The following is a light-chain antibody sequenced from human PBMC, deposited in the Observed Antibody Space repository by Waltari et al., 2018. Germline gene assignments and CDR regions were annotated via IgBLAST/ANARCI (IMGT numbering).Light chain of an antibody. Sequence: DIVMTQSPDSLAVSLGERATINCKSSQSVLYSSNNKNYLAWYQQKPGKTPKLLMYWASTRESGVPDRFSGSGSGTDFTLTISSLQAEDVAVYYCQQYLSTPPTFGQGTKVEIK. CDR3: QQYLSTPPT. J-gene: IGKJ1*01. CDR1: QSVLYSSNNKNY. CDR2: WAS. V-gene: IGKV4-1*01.